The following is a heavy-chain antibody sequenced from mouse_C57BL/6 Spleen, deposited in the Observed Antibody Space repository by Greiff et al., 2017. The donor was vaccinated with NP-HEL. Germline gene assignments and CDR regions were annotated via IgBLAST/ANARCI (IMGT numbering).Heavy chain of an antibody. D-gene: IGHD2-4*01. V-gene: IGHV1-72*01. CDR3: ERWRNYDYDGYYFDY. CDR1: GYTFTSYW. J-gene: IGHJ2*01. CDR2: IDPNSGGT. Sequence: QVQLQQPGAELVKPGASVKLSCKASGYTFTSYWMHWVKQRPGRGLEWIGRIDPNSGGTKYNEKFKSKATLTVDKPSSTAYMQLSSLTSEDSAVYDCERWRNYDYDGYYFDYWGQGTTLTVSS.